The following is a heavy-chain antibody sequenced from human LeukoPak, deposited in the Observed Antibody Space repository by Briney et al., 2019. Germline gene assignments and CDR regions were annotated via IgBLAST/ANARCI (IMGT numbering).Heavy chain of an antibody. V-gene: IGHV3-23*01. CDR1: GFTFSSYA. CDR2: ITGSGGTT. D-gene: IGHD1-14*01. CDR3: AKKPAAERQWGVLPFDC. Sequence: GGSLRLSCAASGFTFSSYAMAWVRQGPGKGLEWVSAITGSGGTTYYADSVKGRFTISRDNSKNILYLQMNSLRAEDTAVYYCAKKPAAERQWGVLPFDCWGQGTLVTVSS. J-gene: IGHJ4*02.